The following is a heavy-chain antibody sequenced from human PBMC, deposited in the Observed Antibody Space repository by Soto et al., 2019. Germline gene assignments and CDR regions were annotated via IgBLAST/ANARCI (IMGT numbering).Heavy chain of an antibody. D-gene: IGHD2-21*01. J-gene: IGHJ4*02. CDR2: INSGGSGA. CDR1: GFTFSSYW. V-gene: IGHV3-74*01. CDR3: ATRRGDGYFEY. Sequence: GGSLRLSCAASGFTFSSYWMHWVRQAPGKGLVWVSRINSGGSGAYYADPVKGRFTISRDDSKNTLHLQMNSLRAEDTAVYYCATRRGDGYFEYWGQGTQVTVSS.